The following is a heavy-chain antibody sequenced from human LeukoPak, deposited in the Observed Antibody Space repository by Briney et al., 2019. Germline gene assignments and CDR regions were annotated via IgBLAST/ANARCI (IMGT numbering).Heavy chain of an antibody. D-gene: IGHD1-7*01. CDR2: IYSGGTT. V-gene: IGHV3-53*01. CDR1: GFTVSSNY. CDR3: ARSHNWNYVWDWFDP. Sequence: PGGSLRLPCAASGFTVSSNYMSWVRQAPGKGLEWVSVIYSGGTTYYADSVKGRFTISRDNSKNTLYLQMNSLRAEDTAVYYCARSHNWNYVWDWFDPWGQGTLVTVSS. J-gene: IGHJ5*02.